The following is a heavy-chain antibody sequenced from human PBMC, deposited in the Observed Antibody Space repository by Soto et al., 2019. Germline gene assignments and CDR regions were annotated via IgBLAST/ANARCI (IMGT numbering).Heavy chain of an antibody. CDR3: ARDALTGYYHEK. V-gene: IGHV4-30-2*01. CDR1: GGSISSGGYS. Sequence: QLQLQESGSGLVKPSQTLSLTCAVSGGSISSGGYSWNWIRQPPGKGLEWIGYIYHSGSTSYNPSLKSRVSISVDKSKNQFSLKLSSVTAADTAVYYCARDALTGYYHEKWGRGTLVTVSS. J-gene: IGHJ4*02. CDR2: IYHSGST. D-gene: IGHD3-9*01.